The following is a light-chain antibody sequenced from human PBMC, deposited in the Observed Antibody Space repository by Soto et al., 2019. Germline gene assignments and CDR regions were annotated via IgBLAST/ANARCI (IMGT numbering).Light chain of an antibody. CDR1: QSVSSAH. V-gene: IGKV3-20*01. CDR2: GAS. Sequence: DIVLTQSPGTLSLSPGERATRSCRASQSVSSAHLAWYQQKPGQAPRLFIYGASSRATGIPDRFSGSGSGTDFTLTISRLQPEDFAVYYCQQYGISITFGGGTKVEIK. CDR3: QQYGISIT. J-gene: IGKJ4*01.